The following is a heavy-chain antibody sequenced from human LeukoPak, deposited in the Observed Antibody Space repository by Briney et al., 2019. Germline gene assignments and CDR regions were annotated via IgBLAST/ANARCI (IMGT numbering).Heavy chain of an antibody. CDR2: IYHSGTT. D-gene: IGHD2-15*01. J-gene: IGHJ5*02. Sequence: SETLSLTCAVSGYSISSGYYWGWIRQPPGKGLKWIGTIYHSGTTYYNPSLKSRVTISVDKSKNQFSLKLISVTAADTAVYYCASLCSGGSCYLESGWFDPWGQGTLVTVSS. V-gene: IGHV4-38-2*01. CDR1: GYSISSGYY. CDR3: ASLCSGGSCYLESGWFDP.